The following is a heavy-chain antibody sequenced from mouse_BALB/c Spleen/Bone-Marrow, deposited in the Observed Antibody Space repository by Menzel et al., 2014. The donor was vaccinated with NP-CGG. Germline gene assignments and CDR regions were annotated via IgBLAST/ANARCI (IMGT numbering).Heavy chain of an antibody. D-gene: IGHD2-13*01. CDR3: ARGGDYGY. J-gene: IGHJ2*01. CDR1: GYTFTNYW. Sequence: VQLVESGAELVKPGASVKLSCMTSGYTFTNYWIQWVKQRPGQGLVWIGEIFPGTGTTYYNERFKGKATLTIDTSSSTAYMQLSSLTSEDSAVHFCARGGDYGYWGQGTTLTVSS. CDR2: IFPGTGTT. V-gene: IGHV1S132*01.